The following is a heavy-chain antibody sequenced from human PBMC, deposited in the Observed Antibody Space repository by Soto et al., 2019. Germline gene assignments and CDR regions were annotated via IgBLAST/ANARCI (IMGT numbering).Heavy chain of an antibody. CDR2: ISYDGSNK. V-gene: IGHV3-30*18. D-gene: IGHD6-19*01. CDR1: GFTFSSYG. CDR3: AKDRIAVAGTHFYYYYYYGMDV. Sequence: PVGSLRLSCAASGFTFSSYGMHWVRQAPGKGLEWVAVISYDGSNKYYADSVKGRFTISRDNSKNTLYLQMNSLRAEDTAVYYCAKDRIAVAGTHFYYYYYYGMDVWGQGTTVTVSS. J-gene: IGHJ6*02.